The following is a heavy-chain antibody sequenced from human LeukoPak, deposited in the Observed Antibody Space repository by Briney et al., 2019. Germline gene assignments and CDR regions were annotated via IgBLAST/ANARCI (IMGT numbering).Heavy chain of an antibody. CDR1: GFTFSSYS. Sequence: GGSLRLSCAASGFTFSSYSMNWARQAPGKGLEWVSSISSSSSYIYYADSVKGRFTISRDNAKNSLYLQMNSLRAEDTAVYYCARDNGGYYYMDVWGKGTTVAVSS. CDR3: ARDNGGYYYMDV. V-gene: IGHV3-21*01. CDR2: ISSSSSYI. J-gene: IGHJ6*03.